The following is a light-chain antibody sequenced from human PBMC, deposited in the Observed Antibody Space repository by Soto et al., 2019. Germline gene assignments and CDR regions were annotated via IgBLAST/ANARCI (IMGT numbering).Light chain of an antibody. Sequence: QSVLTQPASVSGSPGQSITISCTGTSSVVGGYNYVSWYRQHPGKAPKLMIYDVTNRPSGVSNRFSGSKSGNTASLTISGLQAEDEADYYCSSYTSSSTYVFATGTKLTVL. CDR3: SSYTSSSTYV. CDR2: DVT. V-gene: IGLV2-14*01. CDR1: SSVVGGYNY. J-gene: IGLJ1*01.